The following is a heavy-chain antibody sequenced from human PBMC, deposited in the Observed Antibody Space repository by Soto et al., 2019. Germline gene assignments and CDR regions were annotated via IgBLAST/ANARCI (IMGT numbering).Heavy chain of an antibody. J-gene: IGHJ4*02. CDR2: IYWDGDK. CDR3: ARHQFGRSSEWFRKVVYC. D-gene: IGHD3-3*01. Sequence: ESGPTLVNPTQTLTLTCTFSGFSLNTGGVGVGWIRQSPGKALEWLAHIYWDGDKRYRPFLETRLTITKDASKNQVVLTMTKMDPPDTATYYCARHQFGRSSEWFRKVVYCWGQRIPVTV. V-gene: IGHV2-5*02. CDR1: GFSLNTGGVG.